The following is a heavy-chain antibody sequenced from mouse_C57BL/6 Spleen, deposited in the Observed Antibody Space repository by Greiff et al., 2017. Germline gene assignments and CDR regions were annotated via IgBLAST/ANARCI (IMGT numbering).Heavy chain of an antibody. CDR1: GYTFTSYW. CDR2: IDPSDSYT. V-gene: IGHV1-59*01. J-gene: IGHJ2*01. D-gene: IGHD3-2*02. CDR3: ARGDSSGSYYFDY. Sequence: QVQLQQPGAELVRPGTSVKLSCKASGYTFTSYWMHWVKQRPGQGLEWIGVIDPSDSYTNYNQKFKGKATLTVDTSSSTAYMQLSSLTSEDSAVYYCARGDSSGSYYFDYWGQGTTLTVSS.